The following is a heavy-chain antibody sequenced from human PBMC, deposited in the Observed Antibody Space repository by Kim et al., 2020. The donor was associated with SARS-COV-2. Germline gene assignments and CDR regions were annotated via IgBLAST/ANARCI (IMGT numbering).Heavy chain of an antibody. J-gene: IGHJ4*02. CDR2: IKQDGSEK. Sequence: GGSLRLSCAASGFTFSSYWMSWVRQAPGKGLEWVANIKQDGSEKYYVDSVKGRFTISRDNAKNSLYLQMNSLRAEDTAVYYCAMHDSSGYYVYWGQGTLVTVSS. D-gene: IGHD3-22*01. CDR3: AMHDSSGYYVY. CDR1: GFTFSSYW. V-gene: IGHV3-7*01.